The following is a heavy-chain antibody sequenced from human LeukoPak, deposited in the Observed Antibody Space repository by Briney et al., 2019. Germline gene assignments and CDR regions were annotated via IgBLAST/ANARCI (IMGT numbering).Heavy chain of an antibody. CDR3: ARKGPDYGGNLGTFDY. CDR2: IYSGGST. D-gene: IGHD4-23*01. J-gene: IGHJ4*02. CDR1: GFTVSSNY. V-gene: IGHV3-53*01. Sequence: GGSLGLSCAASGFTVSSNYMSWVRQAPGKGLEWVSVIYSGGSTYYADSVKGRFTISRDNSKNTLYLQMNSLRAEDTAVCYCARKGPDYGGNLGTFDYWGQGTLVTVSS.